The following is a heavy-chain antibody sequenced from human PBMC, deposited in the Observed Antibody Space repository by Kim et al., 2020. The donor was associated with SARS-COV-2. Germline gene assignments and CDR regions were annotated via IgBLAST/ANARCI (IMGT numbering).Heavy chain of an antibody. CDR3: ARGAVAGDDAFDI. Sequence: YADTVKGRLTISRDKSKNTLYRQMNSLRAEDTAVYYCARGAVAGDDAFDIWGQGTMVTVSS. V-gene: IGHV3-30*03. D-gene: IGHD6-19*01. J-gene: IGHJ3*02.